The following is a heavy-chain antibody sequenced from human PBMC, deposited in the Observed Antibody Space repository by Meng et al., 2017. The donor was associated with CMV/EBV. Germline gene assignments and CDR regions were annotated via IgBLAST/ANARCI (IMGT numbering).Heavy chain of an antibody. CDR3: AKRTGTTIDY. Sequence: GESLKISCAASGFTFSRFSMHWIRLIPGKGLESVTFISYDASTKYYADSVKGRFTISRDNSNNILYLQMTSLRPEGTAVYFCAKRTGTTIDYWGQGTQVTVSS. CDR2: ISYDASTK. D-gene: IGHD1-7*01. CDR1: GFTFSRFS. J-gene: IGHJ4*02. V-gene: IGHV3-30-3*02.